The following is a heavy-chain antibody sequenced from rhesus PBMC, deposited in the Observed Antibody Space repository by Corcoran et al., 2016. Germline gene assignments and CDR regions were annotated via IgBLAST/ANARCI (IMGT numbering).Heavy chain of an antibody. CDR1: GGSISGYYL. V-gene: IGHV4S7*01. CDR2: IYGGSGST. J-gene: IGHJ4*01. D-gene: IGHD1-1-1*01. CDR3: ARVIAGTIYPDY. Sequence: QVQLQESGPGVVKPSETLSLTCAVSGGSISGYYLWSWIRQPPGKGLAWIGYIYGGSGSTSYNPCLKSRVIISIDTSKNQFSLKLSAVTAEDTAVYYCARVIAGTIYPDYWGQGVLVTVSS.